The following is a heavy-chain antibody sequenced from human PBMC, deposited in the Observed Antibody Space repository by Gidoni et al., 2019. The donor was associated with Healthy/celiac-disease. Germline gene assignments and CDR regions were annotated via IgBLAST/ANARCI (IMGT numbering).Heavy chain of an antibody. CDR3: AREISPYYYYMDV. CDR1: GFTVSSNY. V-gene: IGHV3-53*01. Sequence: EVQLVESGGGLIQPGGSLRLSCAASGFTVSSNYMRWVRQAPGKGLEWVSVIYSGGSTYYADSVKGRFTISRDNSKNTLYLQMNSLKAEDTAVYYCAREISPYYYYMDVWGKGTTVTVSS. CDR2: IYSGGST. J-gene: IGHJ6*03.